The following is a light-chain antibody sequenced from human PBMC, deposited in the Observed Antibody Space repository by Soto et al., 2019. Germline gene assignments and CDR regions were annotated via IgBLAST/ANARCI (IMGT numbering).Light chain of an antibody. CDR1: QSVSSSY. J-gene: IGKJ1*01. CDR3: QKYGSSPGT. CDR2: GAS. Sequence: EIGLTQSPGTLSLSPGERATLSCRASQSVSSSYLAWYQQKPGQAPRILIYGASSRATGIPDRFSGSGSGTAFTLTIGILEPEDFAVYYCQKYGSSPGTFGQGTKVEIK. V-gene: IGKV3-20*01.